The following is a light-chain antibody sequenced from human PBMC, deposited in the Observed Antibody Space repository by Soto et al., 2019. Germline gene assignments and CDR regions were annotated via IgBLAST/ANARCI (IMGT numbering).Light chain of an antibody. CDR2: GAS. J-gene: IGKJ1*01. V-gene: IGKV3-20*01. Sequence: ESVLTQSPGTLSLSPGERATLSCRASQGVSSNSLAWYQQKPGQAPRLLIYGASIRATGTPDRFSGSGSGTDFTLTISRLEPEDFAVYYCQQFGGSPPSWTFGQGTKVEI. CDR3: QQFGGSPPSWT. CDR1: QGVSSNS.